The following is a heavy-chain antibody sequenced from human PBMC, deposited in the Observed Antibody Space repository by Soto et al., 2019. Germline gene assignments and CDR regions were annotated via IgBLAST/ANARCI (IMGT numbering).Heavy chain of an antibody. CDR3: ARVGTGYYHYYMDV. CDR2: INHSGST. V-gene: IGHV4-34*01. Sequence: QVQLQQWGAGLLKPSETLSLTCAVYGGSFSGYYWSWIRQPPGKGLEWIGEINHSGSTNYNPSLKSRVTISVDTSKNQFSLKLSSVTAADTAVYYCARVGTGYYHYYMDVWGKGTTVTVSS. CDR1: GGSFSGYY. J-gene: IGHJ6*03. D-gene: IGHD3-10*01.